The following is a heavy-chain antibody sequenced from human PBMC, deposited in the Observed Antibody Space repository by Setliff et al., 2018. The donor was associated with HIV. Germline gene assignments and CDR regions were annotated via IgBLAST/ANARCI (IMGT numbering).Heavy chain of an antibody. CDR3: VRERRRSPLSYGLDV. Sequence: SETLSLTCTVSGGSISSGGYYWNWIRQYPVKGLEWIGHIYYNGRTLFNPALGTRLNMSVDTSENQFSLHLHSVTAADTAVYYCVRERRRSPLSYGLDVWGQGTTVTVSS. V-gene: IGHV4-31*03. CDR1: GGSISSGGYY. J-gene: IGHJ6*02. CDR2: IYYNGRT.